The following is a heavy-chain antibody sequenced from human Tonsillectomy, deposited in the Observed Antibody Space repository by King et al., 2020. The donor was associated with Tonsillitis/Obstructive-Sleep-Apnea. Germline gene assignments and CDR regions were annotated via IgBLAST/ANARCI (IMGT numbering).Heavy chain of an antibody. V-gene: IGHV4-39*01. CDR2: IYYSGTT. J-gene: IGHJ6*03. CDR3: ARHTRDSSSWVYFYYMDV. Sequence: QLQESGPGLVKSSETLSLTCTVSGGSISSSLYYWGWIRQPPGKGLEWIGTIYYSGTTYYNTSLESRATISVDTSKNQFSLKLGSVIAADTAVYYCARHTRDSSSWVYFYYMDVWGEGTTVTVSS. CDR1: GGSISSSLYY. D-gene: IGHD6-13*01.